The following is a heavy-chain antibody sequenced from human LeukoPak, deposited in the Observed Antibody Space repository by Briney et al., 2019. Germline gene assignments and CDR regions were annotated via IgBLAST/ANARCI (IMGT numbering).Heavy chain of an antibody. D-gene: IGHD2-15*01. V-gene: IGHV3-23*01. Sequence: GGSLRLSCAASGFTFSSYAMSWVRQAPGKGLEWVSAISGSGGKTYYADSVKGRVTISRDNSQNTVYLQMNSLRAEDTAVYYCAKQRSEVVVAATNYWGQGTQVTVSS. CDR2: ISGSGGKT. CDR3: AKQRSEVVVAATNY. J-gene: IGHJ4*02. CDR1: GFTFSSYA.